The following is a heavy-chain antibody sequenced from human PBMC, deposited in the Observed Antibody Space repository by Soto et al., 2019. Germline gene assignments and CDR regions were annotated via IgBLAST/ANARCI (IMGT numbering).Heavy chain of an antibody. Sequence: QVQLVQSGTEVKKPGASVKVSCRASGYTFSGYGISWVRQAPGQGLAWMGWISTNTGNTKYAQKRQGRVTMTRDTATNSVFMELRSLRSDDTAVYYCARGVVVVAAAMFRYFDLWGRGTLVTVSS. D-gene: IGHD2-2*01. V-gene: IGHV1-18*01. CDR1: GYTFSGYG. CDR3: ARGVVVVAAAMFRYFDL. J-gene: IGHJ2*01. CDR2: ISTNTGNT.